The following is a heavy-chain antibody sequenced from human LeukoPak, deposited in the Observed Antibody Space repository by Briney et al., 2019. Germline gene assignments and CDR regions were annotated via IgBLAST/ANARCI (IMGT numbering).Heavy chain of an antibody. CDR1: GGSISSYY. CDR3: ARHSEQWTYFDY. V-gene: IGHV4-59*08. CDR2: IYYSGST. Sequence: ASETLSLTCTVSGGSISSYYWSWIRQPPGKGLEWIGYIYYSGSTNYNPSLKSRVTISVDTSKNQFSLKLSSVTAADTAVYYCARHSEQWTYFDYWGQGTLVTVSS. J-gene: IGHJ4*02. D-gene: IGHD6-19*01.